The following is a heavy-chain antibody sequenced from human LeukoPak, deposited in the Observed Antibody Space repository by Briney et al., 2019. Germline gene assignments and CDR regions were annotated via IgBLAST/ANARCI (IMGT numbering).Heavy chain of an antibody. J-gene: IGHJ4*02. CDR2: INPNSGGT. CDR1: GYTFTGYY. Sequence: ASVKVSCKASGYTFTGYYMHWVRQAPGQGLEWMGWINPNSGGTNYAQKFQGRVTMTRDTSISTAYMELRSLRSDDTAVYYCARDKNRARGYEVDYWGQGTLVTVSS. CDR3: ARDKNRARGYEVDY. V-gene: IGHV1-2*02. D-gene: IGHD5-12*01.